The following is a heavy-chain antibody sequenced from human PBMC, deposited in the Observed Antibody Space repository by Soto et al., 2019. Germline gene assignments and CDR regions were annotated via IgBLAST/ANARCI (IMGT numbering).Heavy chain of an antibody. CDR2: ISGFNANT. J-gene: IGHJ4*02. Sequence: QVQLVQSGAEVKKPGASVKVSCKASGYTFTSYGISWVRQAPGQGLEWMGWISGFNANTNYAQKFQGRVTMTIDTSTSTAYLELRSLRSDDTAVYYCARHRDYYDSSGYFYFDSWGQGTLVTVSS. CDR1: GYTFTSYG. CDR3: ARHRDYYDSSGYFYFDS. V-gene: IGHV1-18*01. D-gene: IGHD3-22*01.